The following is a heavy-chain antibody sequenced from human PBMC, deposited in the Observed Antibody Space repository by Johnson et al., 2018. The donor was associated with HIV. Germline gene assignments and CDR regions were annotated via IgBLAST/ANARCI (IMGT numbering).Heavy chain of an antibody. Sequence: VHLVESGGGVVRPGGSLRLSCAASGFTFDDYGMSWVRQAPGKGLEWVSGINWNGGSTGYADSVKGLFTISRDNAKNSLYLQMNSLRAEDTALYYCARALRVVVVAATFDAFDIWGQGTMVTVSS. V-gene: IGHV3-20*04. CDR1: GFTFDDYG. CDR3: ARALRVVVVAATFDAFDI. CDR2: INWNGGST. D-gene: IGHD2-15*01. J-gene: IGHJ3*02.